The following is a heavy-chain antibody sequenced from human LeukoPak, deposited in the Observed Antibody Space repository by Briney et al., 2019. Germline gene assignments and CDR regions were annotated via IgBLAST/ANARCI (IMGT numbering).Heavy chain of an antibody. J-gene: IGHJ4*02. CDR1: GGSISSGDYH. D-gene: IGHD3-22*01. Sequence: PSETLSLTCTVSGGSISSGDYHWSWIRQPPGKGLEWIGYIYYSGSTYYNPSLKSRVTISVDTSKNQFSLKLSSVTAADTAVYYCARNPRYYYDRRWYFDYWGQGTLVTVSS. CDR3: ARNPRYYYDRRWYFDY. CDR2: IYYSGST. V-gene: IGHV4-30-4*01.